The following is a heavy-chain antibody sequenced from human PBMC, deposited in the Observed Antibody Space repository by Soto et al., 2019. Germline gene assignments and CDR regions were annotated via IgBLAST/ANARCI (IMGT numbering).Heavy chain of an antibody. D-gene: IGHD2-8*01. CDR3: ARDAPTGVCTNGVCYVTDD. Sequence: LRLSCSVPGFTFGDYAMHWVRQAPGRGLEWVGFITSKVYGGTTEYAASVKGRFTISRDDSKSIVYLQMNSLRPEDTAVYYCARDAPTGVCTNGVCYVTDDWGLGALVTVSS. CDR2: ITSKVYGGTT. CDR1: GFTFGDYA. J-gene: IGHJ4*02. V-gene: IGHV3-49*04.